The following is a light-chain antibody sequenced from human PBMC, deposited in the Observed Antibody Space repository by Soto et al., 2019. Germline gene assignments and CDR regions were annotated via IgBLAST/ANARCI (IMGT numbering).Light chain of an antibody. J-gene: IGKJ1*01. V-gene: IGKV1-5*02. CDR3: QQYNSYSEA. Sequence: DIQMTQSPSSLSASVGDRVTIICRASQSISSYLNWYQQKPGKAPKLLIYAASSLQSGVPSRFSGSGSGTEFTLSCLQPDDFATYYCQQYNSYSEAFCQGTKVDIK. CDR1: QSISSY. CDR2: AAS.